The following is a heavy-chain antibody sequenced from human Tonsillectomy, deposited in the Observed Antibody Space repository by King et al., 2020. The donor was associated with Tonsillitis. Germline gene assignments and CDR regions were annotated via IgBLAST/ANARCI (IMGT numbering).Heavy chain of an antibody. CDR2: IYYSGST. V-gene: IGHV4-30-4*07. D-gene: IGHD3-10*01. CDR1: GGSISSGGYS. Sequence: QLQESGPGRVKPSQTLSLTCAVSGGSISSGGYSWSWIRQPPGKGLEWIGNIYYSGSTYYNPSFKSRVNISIDTSKNQFSLKLRSVTAADTAVYYCARAGSFGELSVRYFDYWGQGTLVTVSS. J-gene: IGHJ4*02. CDR3: ARAGSFGELSVRYFDY.